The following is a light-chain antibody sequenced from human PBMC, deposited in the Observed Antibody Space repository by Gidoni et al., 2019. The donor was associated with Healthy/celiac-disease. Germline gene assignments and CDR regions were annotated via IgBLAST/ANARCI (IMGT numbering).Light chain of an antibody. CDR3: QSYDSSLSGAWV. CDR2: GNS. V-gene: IGLV1-40*01. Sequence: QSVLTPPPSVSGAPGQRVPIPCTGSSSNIGAGYDVHWYQQLPGTAPKLLIYGNSNRPSGVPDRFAGSKSGTSASLAITGLQAEDEADYYCQSYDSSLSGAWVFGGGTKLTVL. CDR1: SSNIGAGYD. J-gene: IGLJ3*02.